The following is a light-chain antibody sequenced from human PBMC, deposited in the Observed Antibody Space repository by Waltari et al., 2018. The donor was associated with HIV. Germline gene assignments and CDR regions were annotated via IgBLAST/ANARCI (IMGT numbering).Light chain of an antibody. V-gene: IGKV2-28*01. CDR3: MQTLQPPPT. Sequence: EIVLTQSPLSLSVTPAEPASISCTSSQTLLHSNGYNYLDWYLQKPGQPPQLLVYLDSNRASGVPDRFSGSGSGTNVTLRISRVEVEDVGTYFCMQTLQPPPTFGQGTKLDIK. CDR2: LDS. J-gene: IGKJ2*01. CDR1: QTLLHSNGYNY.